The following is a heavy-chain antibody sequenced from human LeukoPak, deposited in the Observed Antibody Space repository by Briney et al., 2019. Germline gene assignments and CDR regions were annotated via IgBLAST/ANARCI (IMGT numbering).Heavy chain of an antibody. V-gene: IGHV3-33*01. J-gene: IGHJ4*02. CDR2: IWYDGSNK. D-gene: IGHD5-24*01. CDR1: GFPFSHYT. Sequence: GGSLRLSCAASGFPFSHYTMHWVRQAPGKGLEWVAVIWYDGSNKYYADSVKGRFTISRDNSKNTLYLQMNSLRAEDTAVYYCARVGVEMATISYFDYWGQGTLVTVSS. CDR3: ARVGVEMATISYFDY.